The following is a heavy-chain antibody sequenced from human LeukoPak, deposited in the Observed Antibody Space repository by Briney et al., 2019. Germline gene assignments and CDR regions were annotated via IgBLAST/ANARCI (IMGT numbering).Heavy chain of an antibody. D-gene: IGHD6-13*01. CDR1: GFTFSSYS. J-gene: IGHJ3*02. CDR2: ISSSSSYI. Sequence: GGSLRLSCAASGFTFSSYSMNWVRQAPGKGLEWVSSISSSSSYIYYADSVKGRFTISRDNSKNTLYLQMNSLRAEDTAVYYCARVASRQQLVGNAFDIWGQGTMVTVSS. CDR3: ARVASRQQLVGNAFDI. V-gene: IGHV3-21*04.